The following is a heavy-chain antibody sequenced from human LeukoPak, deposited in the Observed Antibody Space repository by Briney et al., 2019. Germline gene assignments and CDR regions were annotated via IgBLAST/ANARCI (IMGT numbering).Heavy chain of an antibody. V-gene: IGHV1-2*02. CDR2: INPNSGGT. Sequence: GASVKVSCKASGYTFTGYYMHWVRQAPGQGLEWMGWINPNSGGTNYAQKFQGRVTMTRDTSISTAYMELSRLRSDDTAVYYCARDSKELYDNWFDPWGQGTLVTVSS. J-gene: IGHJ5*02. D-gene: IGHD3-22*01. CDR1: GYTFTGYY. CDR3: ARDSKELYDNWFDP.